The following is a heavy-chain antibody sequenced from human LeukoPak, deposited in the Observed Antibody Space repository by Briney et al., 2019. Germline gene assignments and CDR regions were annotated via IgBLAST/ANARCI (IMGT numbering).Heavy chain of an antibody. Sequence: GASVKVSCKASGYTFTSYGISWARQAPGQGLEWMGWISAYNGNTNYAQKLQGRVTMTTDTSTSTAYMELRSLRSDDTAVYYCARDTNIAAAGPTPFDYWGQGTLVTVSS. J-gene: IGHJ4*02. D-gene: IGHD6-13*01. CDR3: ARDTNIAAAGPTPFDY. CDR1: GYTFTSYG. V-gene: IGHV1-18*01. CDR2: ISAYNGNT.